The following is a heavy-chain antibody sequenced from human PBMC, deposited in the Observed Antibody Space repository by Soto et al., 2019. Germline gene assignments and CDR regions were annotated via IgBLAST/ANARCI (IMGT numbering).Heavy chain of an antibody. V-gene: IGHV4-4*07. J-gene: IGHJ4*02. CDR3: ARGPGLLPLGYFDY. Sequence: SETLSLTCTVSGASINNSYLSWIRQPAGNGLEWIGRIYSSGKTNYNSSLKSRVTMSVDTSKNQFSLNLGSVTAADTAVYYCARGPGLLPLGYFDYWGQGTLVTVYS. CDR2: IYSSGKT. CDR1: GASINNSY.